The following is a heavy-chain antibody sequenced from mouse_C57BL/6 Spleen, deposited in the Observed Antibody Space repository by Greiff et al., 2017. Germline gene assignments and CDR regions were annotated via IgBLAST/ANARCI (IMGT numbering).Heavy chain of an antibody. Sequence: EVQGVESGGGLVKPGGSLKLSCAASGFTFSSYAMSWVRQTPEKRLEWVATISDGGSYTYYPDNVKGRFTISRDNAKNNLYLQMSHLKSEDTAMYYCARSAYYSNSLDYWGQGTTLTVSS. CDR3: ARSAYYSNSLDY. CDR2: ISDGGSYT. J-gene: IGHJ2*01. V-gene: IGHV5-4*01. CDR1: GFTFSSYA. D-gene: IGHD2-5*01.